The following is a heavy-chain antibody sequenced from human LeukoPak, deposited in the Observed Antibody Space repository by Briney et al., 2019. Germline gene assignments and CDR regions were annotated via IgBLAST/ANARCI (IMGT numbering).Heavy chain of an antibody. D-gene: IGHD2-15*01. CDR3: ARTYCRGGSRHIDN. J-gene: IGHJ4*02. CDR2: MYYSGST. Sequence: PSETLSLTCSVSGGSISTYYWSWIRQPPGKGLEWIGYMYYSGSTNYNPSLKSRVTISVDTSKNQFSLKLSSVTPADTAVYYCARTYCRGGSRHIDNWGQGTLVTVSS. V-gene: IGHV4-59*01. CDR1: GGSISTYY.